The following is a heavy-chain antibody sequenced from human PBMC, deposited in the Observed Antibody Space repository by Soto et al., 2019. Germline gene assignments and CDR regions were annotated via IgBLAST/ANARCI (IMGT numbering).Heavy chain of an antibody. CDR2: IIPIFGTA. J-gene: IGHJ5*02. D-gene: IGHD1-26*01. CDR1: GGTFSSYS. CDR3: ARVGSYYRSWFXP. Sequence: ASVKVSCKASGGTFSSYSISWVRQAPGQGLEWMGGIIPIFGTANYAQKFQGRVTITADESTSTAYMELSSLRSEDAAVYYCARVGSYYRSWFXPWGQGTLVXVSS. V-gene: IGHV1-69*13.